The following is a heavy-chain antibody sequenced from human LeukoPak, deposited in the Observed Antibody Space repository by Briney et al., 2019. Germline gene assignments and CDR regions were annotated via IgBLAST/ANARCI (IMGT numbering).Heavy chain of an antibody. Sequence: GASVKVSCKASGYTFTGYYMHWVRQAPGQGLEWMGRINLNSGGTNYAQKFQGRVTMTRDTSISTAYMELSRLRSDDTAVYYCARAARIAAAVTAEYFQHWGQGTLVTVSS. D-gene: IGHD6-13*01. CDR2: INLNSGGT. CDR3: ARAARIAAAVTAEYFQH. J-gene: IGHJ1*01. V-gene: IGHV1-2*06. CDR1: GYTFTGYY.